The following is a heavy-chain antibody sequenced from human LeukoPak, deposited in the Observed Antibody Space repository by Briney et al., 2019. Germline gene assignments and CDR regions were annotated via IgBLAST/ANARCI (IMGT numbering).Heavy chain of an antibody. Sequence: SETLSLTCTVSGGSISSSSYYWGWIRQPPGKGLEWIGSIYHSGSTYYNPSLKSRVTISVDTSKNQFSLKLSSVTAADTAVYYCARGRYSRSTFDPWGQGTLVTVSS. CDR3: ARGRYSRSTFDP. D-gene: IGHD3-9*01. CDR2: IYHSGST. J-gene: IGHJ5*02. V-gene: IGHV4-39*07. CDR1: GGSISSSSYY.